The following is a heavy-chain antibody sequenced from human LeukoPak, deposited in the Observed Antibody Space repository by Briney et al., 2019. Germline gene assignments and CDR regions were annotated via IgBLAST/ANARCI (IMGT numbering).Heavy chain of an antibody. D-gene: IGHD3-3*01. J-gene: IGHJ4*02. CDR2: IYYSGST. CDR1: GGSISSSSYY. CDR3: AKLIQDYDFWSGYFY. Sequence: SETLSLTCTVSGGSISSSSYYWGWIRQPPGKGLEWIGYIYYSGSTNYNPSLKSRVTISVDTSKHQFSLKLSSVTAADTAVYYCAKLIQDYDFWSGYFYWGQGTLVTVSS. V-gene: IGHV4-61*05.